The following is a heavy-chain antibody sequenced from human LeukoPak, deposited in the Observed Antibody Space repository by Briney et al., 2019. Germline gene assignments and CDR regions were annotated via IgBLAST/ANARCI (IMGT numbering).Heavy chain of an antibody. Sequence: GSISSXXXXXXXQXPGKXXXXXXYIYYTGSTNYNPSLKSRVTISVDTSKNQFSLKLTSVTAADTAVYYCARGIVAAPERALDIWGQGTTVTVSS. D-gene: IGHD6-13*01. CDR2: IYYTGST. CDR1: GSISSXX. V-gene: IGHV4-59*12. CDR3: ARGIVAAPERALDI. J-gene: IGHJ3*02.